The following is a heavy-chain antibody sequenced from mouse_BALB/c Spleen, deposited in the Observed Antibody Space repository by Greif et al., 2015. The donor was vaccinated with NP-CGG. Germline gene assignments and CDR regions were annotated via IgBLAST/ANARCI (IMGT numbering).Heavy chain of an antibody. J-gene: IGHJ2*01. CDR2: IRNKANGYTT. CDR1: GFTFTDYY. D-gene: IGHD1-1*01. V-gene: IGHV7-3*02. Sequence: EVQLVESGGGLVQPGGSLRLSCATSGFTFTDYYMSWVRQPPGKALEWLGFIRNKANGYTTEYSASVKGRFTISRDNSQSILYLQMNTLRAEDSATYYCARDDYGSSSYFDYWGQGTTLTVSS. CDR3: ARDDYGSSSYFDY.